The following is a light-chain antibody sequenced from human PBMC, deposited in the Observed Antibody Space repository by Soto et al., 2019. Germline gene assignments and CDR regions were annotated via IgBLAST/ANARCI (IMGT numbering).Light chain of an antibody. J-gene: IGKJ1*01. CDR2: DAS. V-gene: IGKV1-5*01. CDR3: QQYYNYSWT. CDR1: QSISTW. Sequence: DIQMTQSPSTLSASVGDRVTITCRASQSISTWLAWYQQKPGKAPKLLIYDASRLESGVPSRFSGSGSGTEFTLTISSLQPDDFATYYCQQYYNYSWTFGQGTKVDIK.